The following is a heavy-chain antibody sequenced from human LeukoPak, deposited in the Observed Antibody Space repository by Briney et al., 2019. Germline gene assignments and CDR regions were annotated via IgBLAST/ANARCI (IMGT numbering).Heavy chain of an antibody. CDR3: ARGTMVRGALFDY. CDR2: IYLSGST. D-gene: IGHD3-10*01. V-gene: IGHV4-30-4*01. J-gene: IGHJ4*02. Sequence: SQRMSLTSTVAAPSISSGDDYWSWIRHPPWKGLEWIGYIYLSGSTYYNPSVKTRVTISLDTSKNQFPLKLSSVTAADTAVYYCARGTMVRGALFDYWGQGTLVTVSS. CDR1: APSISSGDDY.